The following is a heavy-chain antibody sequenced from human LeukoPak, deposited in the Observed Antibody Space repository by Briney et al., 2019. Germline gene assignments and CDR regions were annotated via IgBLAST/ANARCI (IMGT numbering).Heavy chain of an antibody. CDR3: AKYQHYFLDY. V-gene: IGHV3-53*01. J-gene: IGHJ4*02. CDR2: IYSGGST. CDR1: GFTVSSNY. Sequence: GGSLRLSCAASGFTVSSNYMSWVRQAPGKGLEWVSLIYSGGSTYYADSVKGRFTISRDNSKNTLFLQMNSLRAEDTAVYYCAKYQHYFLDYWGQGTLVTVSS. D-gene: IGHD2-2*01.